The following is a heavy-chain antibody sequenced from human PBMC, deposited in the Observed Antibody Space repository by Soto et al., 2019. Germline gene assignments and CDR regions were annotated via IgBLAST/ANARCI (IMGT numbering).Heavy chain of an antibody. Sequence: QVQLQESGPGLVKPSQTLSLTCTVSGGSISSGDYYWSWIRQPPGKGLEWIGYIYYSGSTYYNPSLKSRVTISVDASMNQFSLKLSSVTAADTAVYYCARERPDGARLDPWGQGTLVTVSS. CDR3: ARERPDGARLDP. D-gene: IGHD6-6*01. V-gene: IGHV4-30-4*01. J-gene: IGHJ5*02. CDR2: IYYSGST. CDR1: GGSISSGDYY.